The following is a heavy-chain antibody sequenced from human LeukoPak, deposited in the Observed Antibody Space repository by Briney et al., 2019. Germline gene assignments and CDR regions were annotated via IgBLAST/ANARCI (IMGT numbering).Heavy chain of an antibody. CDR2: INPNSGGT. D-gene: IGHD3-9*01. CDR1: GYTFTGYY. CDR3: ARGGGLRYFDWLQYYWYFDL. J-gene: IGHJ2*01. V-gene: IGHV1-2*02. Sequence: ASVKVSCKASGYTFTGYYMHWVRQAPGQGLEWMGWINPNSGGTNYAQKLQGRVTMTTDTSTSTAYMELRSLRSDDTAVYYCARGGGLRYFDWLQYYWYFDLWGRGTLVTVSS.